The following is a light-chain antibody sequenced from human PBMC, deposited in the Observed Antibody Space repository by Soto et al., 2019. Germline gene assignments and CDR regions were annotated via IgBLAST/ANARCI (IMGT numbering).Light chain of an antibody. V-gene: IGKV3-20*01. CDR2: DTS. CDR1: QSVSSSY. Sequence: EIVLTQSTGTLSLSPGERATLSCRASQSVSSSYLAWYQQKPGQAPRLLIYDTSSRATGIPDRFSGSGSGTDFTLAISRLEPEDFAVYYCQQCGSSPSFGQGPKVELK. CDR3: QQCGSSPS. J-gene: IGKJ1*01.